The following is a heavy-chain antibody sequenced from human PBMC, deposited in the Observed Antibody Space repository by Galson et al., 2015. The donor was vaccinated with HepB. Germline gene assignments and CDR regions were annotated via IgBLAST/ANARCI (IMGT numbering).Heavy chain of an antibody. Sequence: SVKVSCKASGYTFTSYDVTWVRQAPGQGLEWMGWMNPKSTNTGYARKFQGRVTMTGDTSMDTAYMELSSLTSKDTAVYYCARAVRNQLLSEYWGQGTLVTVSS. D-gene: IGHD1-26*01. J-gene: IGHJ4*02. V-gene: IGHV1-8*01. CDR2: MNPKSTNT. CDR3: ARAVRNQLLSEY. CDR1: GYTFTSYD.